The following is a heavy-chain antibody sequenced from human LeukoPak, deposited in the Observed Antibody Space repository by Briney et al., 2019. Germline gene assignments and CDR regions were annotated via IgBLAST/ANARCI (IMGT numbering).Heavy chain of an antibody. CDR2: ISYDGSNK. D-gene: IGHD6-19*01. J-gene: IGHJ4*02. CDR3: ARDRDSSGWYLGPIDY. V-gene: IGHV3-30-3*01. Sequence: GGSLRLSCAASGFTFSSCAMHWVRQAPGKGLEWVAVISYDGSNKYYADSVKGRFTISRDNSKNTLYLQMNSLRAEDTAVYFCARDRDSSGWYLGPIDYWGQGTLVTVSS. CDR1: GFTFSSCA.